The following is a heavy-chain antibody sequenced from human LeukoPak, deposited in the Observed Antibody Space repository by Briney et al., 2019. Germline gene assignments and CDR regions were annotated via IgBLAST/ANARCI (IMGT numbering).Heavy chain of an antibody. J-gene: IGHJ6*03. CDR2: FYHSGST. Sequence: SETLSLTCTVSGYSISSGYYWGWIRQPPGKGLEWVGSFYHSGSTYYNPSLKSRVTISVDTSKNQFSLKLRSVTAADTAVYYCARETIEGLGHYDILTGYYMDVWGKGTTVTVSS. CDR3: ARETIEGLGHYDILTGYYMDV. V-gene: IGHV4-38-2*02. CDR1: GYSISSGYY. D-gene: IGHD3-9*01.